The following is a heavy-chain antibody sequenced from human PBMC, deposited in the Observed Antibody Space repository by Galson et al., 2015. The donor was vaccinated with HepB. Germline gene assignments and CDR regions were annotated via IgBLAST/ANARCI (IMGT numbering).Heavy chain of an antibody. CDR2: IYSGTST. Sequence: SLRLSCAASGFTVSSNYMSWVRQAPGKGLEWVSIIYSGTSTYYADSVRGRFTISRHNFKNTLYLQMNSLRAEDTAVYYCARGPRHYYDSSGPGYFGYWGQGTLVTVSS. D-gene: IGHD3-22*01. J-gene: IGHJ4*02. CDR3: ARGPRHYYDSSGPGYFGY. V-gene: IGHV3-53*04. CDR1: GFTVSSNY.